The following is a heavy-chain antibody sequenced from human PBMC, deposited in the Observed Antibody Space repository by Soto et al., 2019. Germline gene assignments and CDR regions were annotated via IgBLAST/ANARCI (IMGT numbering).Heavy chain of an antibody. J-gene: IGHJ4*02. Sequence: GGSLRLSCAASGFVFSSYSMSWVRQAPGKGLEWVSLITYNGTTTYYADSVKGRFTVSRDNSKNMVFLQMNNLRAEDTAVYYCAKPLLRFFDWLSYFDYWGQGSLVTVSS. CDR3: AKPLLRFFDWLSYFDY. D-gene: IGHD3-9*01. CDR1: GFVFSSYS. CDR2: ITYNGTTT. V-gene: IGHV3-23*01.